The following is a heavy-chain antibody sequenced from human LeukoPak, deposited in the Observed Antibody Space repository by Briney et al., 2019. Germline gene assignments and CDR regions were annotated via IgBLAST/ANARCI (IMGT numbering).Heavy chain of an antibody. CDR1: GGSTSSGDYS. J-gene: IGHJ4*02. Sequence: SQTLSLTCAVSGGSTSSGDYSWSWIRQPPGKGLGWIGYIYHSGNTYYNPSLKSRVTISVDRSKNQFSLKLSSVTAADTAVYYCASSPSSIAATGMYWGQGTLVTVSS. CDR3: ASSPSSIAATGMY. CDR2: IYHSGNT. D-gene: IGHD6-13*01. V-gene: IGHV4-30-2*01.